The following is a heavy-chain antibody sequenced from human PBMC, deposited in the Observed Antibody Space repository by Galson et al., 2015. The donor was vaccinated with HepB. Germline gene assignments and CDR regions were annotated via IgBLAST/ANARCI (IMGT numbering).Heavy chain of an antibody. CDR3: ARVGVAQQLVIYGMDV. D-gene: IGHD6-6*01. CDR1: GFTVSSNY. Sequence: SLRLSCAASGFTVSSNYMSWVRQAPGKGLEWVSVIYSGGSTYYADSVKGRFTISRDNSKNTLYLQMNSLRAEDTAVYYCARVGVAQQLVIYGMDVWGQGTTVTVSS. V-gene: IGHV3-66*02. CDR2: IYSGGST. J-gene: IGHJ6*02.